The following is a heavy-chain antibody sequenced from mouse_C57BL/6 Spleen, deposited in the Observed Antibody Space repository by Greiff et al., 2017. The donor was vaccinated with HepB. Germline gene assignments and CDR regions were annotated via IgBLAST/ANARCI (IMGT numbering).Heavy chain of an antibody. Sequence: VHVKQSGPVLVKPGASVKMSCKASGYTFTDYYMNWVKQSHGKSLEWIGVINPYNGGTSYNQKFKGKATLTVDKSSSTAYMELNSLTSEDSAVYYCARGGDYGSSYGYFDYWGQGTTLTVSS. J-gene: IGHJ2*01. V-gene: IGHV1-19*01. CDR1: GYTFTDYY. CDR3: ARGGDYGSSYGYFDY. D-gene: IGHD1-1*01. CDR2: INPYNGGT.